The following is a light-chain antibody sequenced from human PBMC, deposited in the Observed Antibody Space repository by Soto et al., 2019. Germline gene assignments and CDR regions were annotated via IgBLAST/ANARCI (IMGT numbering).Light chain of an antibody. CDR3: AAWDDSLSGRV. J-gene: IGLJ2*01. V-gene: IGLV1-47*01. Sequence: QAVVTQPPSASGTPGQRVTISCSGSSSNIGSNYVYWYQQLPGTAPELLIYKNNQRPSGVPDRFSGSKSGTSASLAISGLRSEDEADYHCAAWDDSLSGRVFGGGTKLTVL. CDR2: KNN. CDR1: SSNIGSNY.